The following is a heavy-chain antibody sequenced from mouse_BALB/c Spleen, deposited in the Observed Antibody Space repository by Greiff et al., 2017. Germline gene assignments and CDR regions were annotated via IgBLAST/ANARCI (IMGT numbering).Heavy chain of an antibody. D-gene: IGHD2-1*01. CDR1: GFTFNTYA. V-gene: IGHV10-1*02. CDR3: VRRDGNYLWFAY. Sequence: DVQLVESGGGLVQPKGSLKLSCAASGFTFNTYAMNWVRQAPGKGLEWVARIRSKSNNYATYYADSVKDRFTISRDDSQSMLYLQMNNLKTEDTAMYYCVRRDGNYLWFAYWGQGTLVTVSA. J-gene: IGHJ3*01. CDR2: IRSKSNNYAT.